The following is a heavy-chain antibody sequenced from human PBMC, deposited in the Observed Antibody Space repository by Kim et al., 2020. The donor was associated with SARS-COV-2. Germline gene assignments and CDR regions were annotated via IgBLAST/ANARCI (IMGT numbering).Heavy chain of an antibody. CDR3: ARMIHDSSGYYYPNWFDP. J-gene: IGHJ5*02. Sequence: SVKVSCKASGGTFSSYAISWVRQAPGQGLEWMGGIIPIFGTANYAQKFQGRVTITADESTSTAYMELSSLRSEDTAVYYCARMIHDSSGYYYPNWFDPWGQGTLVTVSS. D-gene: IGHD3-22*01. V-gene: IGHV1-69*13. CDR1: GGTFSSYA. CDR2: IIPIFGTA.